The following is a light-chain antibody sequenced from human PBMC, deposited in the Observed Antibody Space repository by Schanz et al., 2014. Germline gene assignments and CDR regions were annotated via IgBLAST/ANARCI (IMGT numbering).Light chain of an antibody. Sequence: EIVLTQSPATLSLSPGERATLSCRASQSVSSYLAWYQQKAGQAPRLLIYDASNRATGVPARFGGIGSGTDFTLTISSLEPEDFAVYYCQQYNKWPGTFGQGTKVEIK. V-gene: IGKV3-11*01. CDR1: QSVSSY. J-gene: IGKJ1*01. CDR2: DAS. CDR3: QQYNKWPGT.